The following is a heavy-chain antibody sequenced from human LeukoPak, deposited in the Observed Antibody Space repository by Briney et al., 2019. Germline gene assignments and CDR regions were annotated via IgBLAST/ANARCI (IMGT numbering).Heavy chain of an antibody. CDR2: INPNSGGT. CDR1: GYTFTGYY. D-gene: IGHD3-10*01. Sequence: ASVKVSCKASGYTFTGYYMHWVRQAPGQGLEWMGWINPNSGGTNYAQKFQGRVTMTRDTSISTAYMELSRLRSDDTAVYYCARGQVLLWFGELSPLIYWGQGTLVTVSS. J-gene: IGHJ1*01. V-gene: IGHV1-2*02. CDR3: ARGQVLLWFGELSPLIY.